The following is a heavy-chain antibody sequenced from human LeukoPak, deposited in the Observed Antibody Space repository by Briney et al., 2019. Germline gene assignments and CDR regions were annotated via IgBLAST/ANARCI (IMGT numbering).Heavy chain of an antibody. CDR2: ISYDGSNK. Sequence: GGSLRLSCAASGFTFSSYGMHWVRQAPGKGLEWVAVISYDGSNKYYADSVKGRFTISRDNSKNTLYLQMNSLRAEDTAVYYCARGASSGYFYWGQGTLVTVSS. J-gene: IGHJ4*02. D-gene: IGHD3-22*01. CDR1: GFTFSSYG. CDR3: ARGASSGYFY. V-gene: IGHV3-30*03.